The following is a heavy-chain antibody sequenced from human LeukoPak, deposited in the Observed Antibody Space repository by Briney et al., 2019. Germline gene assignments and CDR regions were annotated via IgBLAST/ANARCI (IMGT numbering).Heavy chain of an antibody. D-gene: IGHD3-10*01. J-gene: IGHJ4*02. CDR3: ASLSSGDYFDY. Sequence: PSGTLSLTCAVSGGSISSSNWWSWVRQPPGKGLEWIGTIYYSGSTYYNPSLKSRVAISVDTSKNQFSLKLTSVTAADMAVYYCASLSSGDYFDYWGQGTLVTVSS. V-gene: IGHV4-4*02. CDR2: IYYSGST. CDR1: GGSISSSNW.